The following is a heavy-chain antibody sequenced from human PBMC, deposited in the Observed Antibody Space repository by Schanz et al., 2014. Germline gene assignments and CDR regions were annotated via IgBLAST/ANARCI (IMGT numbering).Heavy chain of an antibody. CDR2: ISGNGGEK. D-gene: IGHD3-16*01. CDR3: SRGIVGGLDC. Sequence: QVQLVESGGGVVQPGRSLRLSCAASGFSFSTYAMHWVRQAPGKGLRCVAVISGNGGEKYYADSVKGRFTIFRDNPKKSAYLQMNSLRADDTAVYYCSRGIVGGLDCWGQGTLVTVSS. J-gene: IGHJ4*02. V-gene: IGHV3-30*04. CDR1: GFSFSTYA.